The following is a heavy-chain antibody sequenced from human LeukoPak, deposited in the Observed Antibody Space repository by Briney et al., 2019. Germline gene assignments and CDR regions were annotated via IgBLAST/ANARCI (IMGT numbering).Heavy chain of an antibody. J-gene: IGHJ4*02. Sequence: PGGSLRLSCTASRLTFNNYWMHWVRQAPGKGLVWVSRINIDGSSISYADSVKGRFTISRDNAKSTLHLQMNSLRAEDAALYYCARVPATGTQFDYWGQGTLVTVSS. V-gene: IGHV3-74*01. D-gene: IGHD6-13*01. CDR1: RLTFNNYW. CDR3: ARVPATGTQFDY. CDR2: INIDGSSI.